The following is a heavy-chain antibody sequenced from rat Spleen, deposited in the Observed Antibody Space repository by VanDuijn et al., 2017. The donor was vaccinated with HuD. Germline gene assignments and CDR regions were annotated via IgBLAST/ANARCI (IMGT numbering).Heavy chain of an antibody. CDR2: ISSGGNT. J-gene: IGHJ2*01. V-gene: IGHV2-6*01. Sequence: QVQLKESGPGLVQASQTLSLTCSVSGFSLTRYHVSWVRQPPGKGLEWIAAISSGGNTYYNSALKSRLSISRDTSKSQVFLKMNSLQTEDTAMYFCARLTIGSWGQGVMVTVSS. D-gene: IGHD1-3*01. CDR3: ARLTIGS. CDR1: GFSLTRYH.